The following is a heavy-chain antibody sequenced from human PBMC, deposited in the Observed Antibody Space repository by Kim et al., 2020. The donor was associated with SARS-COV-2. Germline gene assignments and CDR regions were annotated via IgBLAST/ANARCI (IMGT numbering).Heavy chain of an antibody. CDR3: ARVSGYHQPLAAPGTGLDY. J-gene: IGHJ4*02. CDR1: GYIFTSYG. D-gene: IGHD6-13*01. V-gene: IGHV1-18*01. Sequence: ASVKVSCKASGYIFTSYGINWVRQAPGQGLEWMGGISPFSGTINYVQKFQGRVTMSTDTSTSTAYMELGSLTSDATAVYYCARVSGYHQPLAAPGTGLDYWGQGTLVTVSS. CDR2: ISPFSGTI.